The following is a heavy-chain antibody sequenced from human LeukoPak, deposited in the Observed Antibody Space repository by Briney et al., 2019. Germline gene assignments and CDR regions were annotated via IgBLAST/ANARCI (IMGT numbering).Heavy chain of an antibody. Sequence: GASVKVSCKASGYTLTGYYIHWVRQAPGQGLEWMGWINPNSGGTNYAQKFQGRVTITADESTSTAYMGLSSVRSEDTAVYYCARRGGGGAFDIWGQGTMVTVSS. CDR2: INPNSGGT. CDR3: ARRGGGGAFDI. J-gene: IGHJ3*02. D-gene: IGHD3-16*01. V-gene: IGHV1-2*02. CDR1: GYTLTGYY.